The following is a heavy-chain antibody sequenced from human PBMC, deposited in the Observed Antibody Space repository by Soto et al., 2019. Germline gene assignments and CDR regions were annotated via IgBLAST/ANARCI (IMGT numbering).Heavy chain of an antibody. CDR1: GVSISSGGHY. J-gene: IGHJ4*02. Sequence: PSETLSLTCTVSGVSISSGGHYWSWSRQTPGKGLEWVGYIQVSGDTFYNPSLEGRVSMSVDTSKNQFSLDLTSVTAADTAVYYCLRDTSWSRPYWGQGTLVTVSS. CDR3: LRDTSWSRPY. V-gene: IGHV4-30-4*01. D-gene: IGHD2-15*01. CDR2: IQVSGDT.